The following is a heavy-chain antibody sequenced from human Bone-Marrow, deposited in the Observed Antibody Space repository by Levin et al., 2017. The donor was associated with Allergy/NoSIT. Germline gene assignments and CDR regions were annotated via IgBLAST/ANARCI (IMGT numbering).Heavy chain of an antibody. CDR3: TVGLKWSYYYGMGV. CDR1: EFSLKNAY. D-gene: IGHD4-11*01. Sequence: PGGSLRLSCAASEFSLKNAYMTWVRQAPGKGLEWVGRVKSKIDGGTTDYAASVKGRFTISRDESKNTLYLQLNSLVTEDTAVYYCTVGLKWSYYYGMGVWGQGTAVTVSS. CDR2: VKSKIDGGTT. V-gene: IGHV3-15*01. J-gene: IGHJ6*02.